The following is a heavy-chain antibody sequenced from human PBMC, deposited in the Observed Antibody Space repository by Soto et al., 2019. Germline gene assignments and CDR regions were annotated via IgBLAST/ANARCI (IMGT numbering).Heavy chain of an antibody. CDR2: IYYSGST. CDR3: ARDNYPFWSCGLDY. CDR1: GGSLSSYY. D-gene: IGHD3-3*01. Sequence: SETLSLTCTVSGGSLSSYYWSWNRQPPGKGLGWIGSIYYSGSTNYNPSLKSRVTISVDTSKNQFSLKLSSVTAADTAVYYCARDNYPFWSCGLDYWGQGTLVTVSS. V-gene: IGHV4-59*01. J-gene: IGHJ4*02.